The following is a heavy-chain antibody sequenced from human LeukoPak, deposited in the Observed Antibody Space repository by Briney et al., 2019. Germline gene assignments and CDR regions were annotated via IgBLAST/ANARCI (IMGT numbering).Heavy chain of an antibody. Sequence: GGSLRLSCAASGFTFSSYSMNWVRQAPGKGLEWVSYISSSSSYIYYADSVKGRFTISRDNAKNSLYLQMNSLRAEDTAVYYCARVEEEYSSSPVGYWGQGTLVTVSS. D-gene: IGHD6-6*01. V-gene: IGHV3-21*05. CDR1: GFTFSSYS. CDR3: ARVEEEYSSSPVGY. CDR2: ISSSSSYI. J-gene: IGHJ4*02.